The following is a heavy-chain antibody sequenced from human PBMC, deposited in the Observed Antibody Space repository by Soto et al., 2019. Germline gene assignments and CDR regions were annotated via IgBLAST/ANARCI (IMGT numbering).Heavy chain of an antibody. CDR2: ISSSSSYI. Sequence: GVLLRDSNSASGVTRVSYSGRWVRQAPGKGLEWVSSISSSSSYIYYADSVKGRFTISRDNAKNSLYLQMNSLRAEDTAVYYCARDSRVEMAAINDYWGQGTLVTVSS. D-gene: IGHD5-12*01. V-gene: IGHV3-21*01. CDR1: GVTRVSYS. CDR3: ARDSRVEMAAINDY. J-gene: IGHJ4*02.